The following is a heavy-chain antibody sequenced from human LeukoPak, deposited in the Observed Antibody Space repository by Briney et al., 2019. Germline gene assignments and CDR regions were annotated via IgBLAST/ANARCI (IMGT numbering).Heavy chain of an antibody. CDR3: ARDPPGYSSGWYPWYFDY. CDR2: INPSGGST. J-gene: IGHJ4*02. V-gene: IGHV1-46*01. CDR1: GYTFTSYY. D-gene: IGHD6-19*01. Sequence: GASVKVSCKASGYTFTSYYMHWVRQAPGQGLEWMGIINPSGGSTSYAQKFQGRVTMTRDMSTSTVYMELSSLRSEDTAVYYCARDPPGYSSGWYPWYFDYWGQGTLVTVSS.